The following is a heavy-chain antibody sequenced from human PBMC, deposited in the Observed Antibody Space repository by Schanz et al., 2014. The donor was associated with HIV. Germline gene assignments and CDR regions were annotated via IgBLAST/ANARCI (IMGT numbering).Heavy chain of an antibody. V-gene: IGHV3-9*01. CDR2: ISWNSGNI. D-gene: IGHD3-9*01. CDR1: GFIFKDFA. CDR3: AKDWARTAGYCFHY. J-gene: IGHJ4*02. Sequence: VPLVESGGGLLQPGKSLRLSWAGSGFIFKDFAMHRGRQAPGEGLEWATTISWNSGNIAYADSVKGRFTISRDNAKNSLYLQMNSLRAEDTAFYYCAKDWARTAGYCFHYWGQGTLVTVSS.